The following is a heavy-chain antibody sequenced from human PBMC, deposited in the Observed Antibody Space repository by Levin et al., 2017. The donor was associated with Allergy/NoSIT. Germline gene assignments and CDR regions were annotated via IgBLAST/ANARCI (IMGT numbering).Heavy chain of an antibody. V-gene: IGHV1-46*03. J-gene: IGHJ5*02. CDR3: ARWVQGSSSWYPKKRNNWFDP. CDR1: GYTFTSYY. CDR2: INPSGGST. D-gene: IGHD6-13*01. Sequence: GASVKVSCKASGYTFTSYYMHWVRQAPGQGLEWMGIINPSGGSTSYAQKFQGRVTMTRDTSTSTVYMELSSLRSEDTAVYYCARWVQGSSSWYPKKRNNWFDPWGQGTLVTVSS.